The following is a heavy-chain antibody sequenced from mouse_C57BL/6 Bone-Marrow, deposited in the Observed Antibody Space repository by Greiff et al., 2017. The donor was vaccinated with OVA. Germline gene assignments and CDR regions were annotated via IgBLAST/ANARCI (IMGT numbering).Heavy chain of an antibody. CDR3: ARAGITTSAWFAY. V-gene: IGHV1-63*01. J-gene: IGHJ3*01. Sequence: QVQLKESGAELVRPGTSVKISCKASGYAFTNYWLGWVKQRPGHGLEWIGDIYPGSGNTYYNEKFKGKATLTADKSSSTAYMRLSSLTSEDSAVYFCARAGITTSAWFAYWGQGTLVTVSA. CDR1: GYAFTNYW. CDR2: IYPGSGNT. D-gene: IGHD2-4*01.